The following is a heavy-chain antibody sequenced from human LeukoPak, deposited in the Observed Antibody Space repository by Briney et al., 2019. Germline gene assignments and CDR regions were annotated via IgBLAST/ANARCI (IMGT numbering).Heavy chain of an antibody. CDR2: INSDGSST. CDR3: ARGAARLGSDY. V-gene: IGHV3-74*01. CDR1: GFTFSSYW. D-gene: IGHD6-6*01. Sequence: GGSLRLSCAASGFTFSSYWMHWVRQAPGKGLAWVSRINSDGSSTIYADSVKGRFTISRDNAKNTLYLQMNSLRAEDTTVYYCARGAARLGSDYWGQGTLVTVSS. J-gene: IGHJ4*02.